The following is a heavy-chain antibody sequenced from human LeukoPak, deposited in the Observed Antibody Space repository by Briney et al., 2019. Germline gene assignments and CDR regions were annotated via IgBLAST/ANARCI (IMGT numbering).Heavy chain of an antibody. J-gene: IGHJ6*03. D-gene: IGHD6-6*01. CDR3: ARDLEYSSPQGDYYYYMDV. CDR1: GGTFSSYA. V-gene: IGHV1-69*05. Sequence: ASVKVSCKASGGTFSSYAISWVRQAPGQGLEWMGGIIPIFGTANYAQKFQGRVTITTDESTSTAYMELSSLRSEDTAVYYCARDLEYSSPQGDYYYYMDVWDKGTTVTVSS. CDR2: IIPIFGTA.